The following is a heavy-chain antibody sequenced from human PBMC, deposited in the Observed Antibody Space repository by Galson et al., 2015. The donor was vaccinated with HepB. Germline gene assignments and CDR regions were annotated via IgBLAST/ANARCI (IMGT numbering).Heavy chain of an antibody. D-gene: IGHD3-16*01. CDR2: IVVGSGNT. J-gene: IGHJ3*02. V-gene: IGHV1-58*02. CDR3: AAGLIPSDLAFDI. Sequence: SVKVSCKASGFTFTSSAMQWVRQARGQRLEWIGWIVVGSGNTNYAQKFQERVTITRDMSTSTAYMELSSLRSEDTAVYYCAAGLIPSDLAFDIWGQGTMVTVSS. CDR1: GFTFTSSA.